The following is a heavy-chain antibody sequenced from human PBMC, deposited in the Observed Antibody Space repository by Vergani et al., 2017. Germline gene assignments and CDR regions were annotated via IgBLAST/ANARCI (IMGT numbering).Heavy chain of an antibody. D-gene: IGHD1-1*01. V-gene: IGHV5-10-1*01. J-gene: IGHJ5*02. Sequence: EVQLVQSGAEVKKPGESLRISCKGSGYSFTSYWISWVRQMPGKGLDWMGRIDPSDSYTNYSPSFQGHVTISADKSISTAYLQWSSLKASDTAMYYCAREAGNAHHDNWFDPWGQGTLVTVSS. CDR2: IDPSDSYT. CDR3: AREAGNAHHDNWFDP. CDR1: GYSFTSYW.